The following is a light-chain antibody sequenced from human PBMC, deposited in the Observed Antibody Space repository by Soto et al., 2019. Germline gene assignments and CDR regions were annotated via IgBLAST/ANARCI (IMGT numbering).Light chain of an antibody. J-gene: IGLJ1*01. CDR3: NSYTTNTTRQIV. CDR2: DVS. V-gene: IGLV2-14*01. CDR1: SSDVGGYNY. Sequence: QSALTQPASVSGSPGQSITISCTGTSSDVGGYNYVSWYQQHPGKAPKFMIYDVSNRPSGVSTRFSGSKSGNTASLTISGLQAEDEADYYCNSYTTNTTRQIVFGTGTKVTVL.